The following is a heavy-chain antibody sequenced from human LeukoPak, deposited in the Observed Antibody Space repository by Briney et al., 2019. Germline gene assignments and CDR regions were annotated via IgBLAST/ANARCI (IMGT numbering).Heavy chain of an antibody. J-gene: IGHJ4*02. D-gene: IGHD6-13*01. Sequence: GGSLRLSCAASGFIFNNYAMNWVRQAPGKGLEWVSFISGDAGSTYYADSVKGRFTISRDNSKNTLFVQMNSLRADDTGVYYCAKDKGGAAGSFDYSSQGTLVTVSS. CDR2: ISGDAGST. V-gene: IGHV3-23*01. CDR1: GFIFNNYA. CDR3: AKDKGGAAGSFDY.